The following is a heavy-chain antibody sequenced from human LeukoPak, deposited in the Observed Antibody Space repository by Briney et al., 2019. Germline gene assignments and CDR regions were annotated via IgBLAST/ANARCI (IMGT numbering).Heavy chain of an antibody. CDR3: ASRPDQHLLYYFDY. J-gene: IGHJ4*02. D-gene: IGHD2-15*01. Sequence: GASVKVSCKASGYTFTSYGISWVRQAPGQGLEWMGWISAYNGNTNYAQKLQGRVTMTTDTSTSTAYIELRSLRSDDTAVYYCASRPDQHLLYYFDYWGQGALVTVSS. CDR2: ISAYNGNT. CDR1: GYTFTSYG. V-gene: IGHV1-18*01.